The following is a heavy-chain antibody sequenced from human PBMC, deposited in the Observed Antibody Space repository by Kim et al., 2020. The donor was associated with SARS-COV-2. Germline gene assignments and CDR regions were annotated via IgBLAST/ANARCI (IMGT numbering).Heavy chain of an antibody. Sequence: GGSLRLSCAASGFTFSSYGMHWVRQAPGKGLEWVAVISYDGSNKYYADSVKGRFTISRDNSKNTLYLQMNSLRAEDTAVYYCAKNPGRTYYYGSGSYLPDYWGQGTLVTVSS. CDR2: ISYDGSNK. CDR1: GFTFSSYG. CDR3: AKNPGRTYYYGSGSYLPDY. V-gene: IGHV3-30*18. J-gene: IGHJ4*02. D-gene: IGHD3-10*01.